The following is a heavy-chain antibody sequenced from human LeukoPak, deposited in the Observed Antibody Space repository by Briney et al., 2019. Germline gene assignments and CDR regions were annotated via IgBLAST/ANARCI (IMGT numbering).Heavy chain of an antibody. CDR2: IYYSRSN. J-gene: IGHJ5*02. CDR1: GGSPSSSSYY. Sequence: PSETLSLTCTLSGGSPSSSSYYWGWIRQPPGKGLEWIGSIYYSRSNYYHPPLESRVTITVDTSKNQFSLKLSSVTAADTAVYYCARDPTMSWFDPWGQGTLVTVSS. V-gene: IGHV4-39*07. CDR3: ARDPTMSWFDP. D-gene: IGHD3-22*01.